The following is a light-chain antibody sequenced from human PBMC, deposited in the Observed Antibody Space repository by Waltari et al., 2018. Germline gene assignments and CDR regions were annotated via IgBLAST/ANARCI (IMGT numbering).Light chain of an antibody. Sequence: YDLTQPPSVSVSPGQTAAITCSGDGLPKQYTFWYQQKSGPAPVLVMYDDNKRPSGIPGRVSGSSAGTGDTLTITGAQVDDEADYYCYSKDTDGGSQGKIGGGTKLTVL. CDR1: GLPKQY. V-gene: IGLV3-10*01. J-gene: IGLJ2*01. CDR2: DDN. CDR3: YSKDTDGGSQGK.